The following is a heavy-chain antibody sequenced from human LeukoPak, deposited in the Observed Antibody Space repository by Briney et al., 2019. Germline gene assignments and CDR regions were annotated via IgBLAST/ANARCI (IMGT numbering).Heavy chain of an antibody. CDR2: ISSSSSYT. J-gene: IGHJ3*02. D-gene: IGHD5-18*01. V-gene: IGHV3-21*01. Sequence: PGGSLRLSCAASGFTFSSYSMNWVRQAPGKGLEWVSSISSSSSYTYYADSVKGRFTISRDNAKNSLYLQMNSLRAEDTAVYYCARGGYSAAFDIWGQGTMVTVSS. CDR1: GFTFSSYS. CDR3: ARGGYSAAFDI.